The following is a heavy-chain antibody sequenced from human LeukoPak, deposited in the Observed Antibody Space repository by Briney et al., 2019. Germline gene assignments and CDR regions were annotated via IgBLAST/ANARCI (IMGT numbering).Heavy chain of an antibody. CDR1: GGSFSGYY. CDR3: AREVYYDSSGLDY. J-gene: IGHJ4*02. D-gene: IGHD3-22*01. V-gene: IGHV4-34*01. Sequence: PSETLSLTCAVYGGSFSGYYWSWIRQPPGKGLEWIGEINHSGSTNYNPSLKSRVTISVDTSKNQFSLKLSSVTAADTAVYYCAREVYYDSSGLDYWGRGTLVTVSS. CDR2: INHSGST.